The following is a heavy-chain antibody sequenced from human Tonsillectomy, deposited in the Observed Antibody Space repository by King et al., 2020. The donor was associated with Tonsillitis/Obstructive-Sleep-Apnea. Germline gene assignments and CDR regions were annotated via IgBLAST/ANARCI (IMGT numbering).Heavy chain of an antibody. V-gene: IGHV2-5*02. J-gene: IGHJ1*01. CDR1: GFSLSTSGVG. D-gene: IGHD3-3*01. Sequence: TLKESGPTLVKPTQTLTLSCTFSGFSLSTSGVGVGWIRQPPGKALEWLAPIFWVDDKRYSPSLKSRLTITKDTSKNQVVLTMTNMDPVDTATYYCAHRVGAKYFQNWGQGTLITVSS. CDR3: AHRVGAKYFQN. CDR2: IFWVDDK.